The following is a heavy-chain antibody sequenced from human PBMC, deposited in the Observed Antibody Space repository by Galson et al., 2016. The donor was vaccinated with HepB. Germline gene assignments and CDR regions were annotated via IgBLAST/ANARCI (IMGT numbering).Heavy chain of an antibody. CDR1: GGTLSSYD. D-gene: IGHD6-6*01. CDR3: ARARIADRPNGPYYFDY. J-gene: IGHJ4*02. Sequence: SVKVSCKASGGTLSSYDISWVRQAPGQGLEWMGGIIPIFGTANYTQKFQGRVTITADESTSTAYMELSSLRSEDTAVYYCARARIADRPNGPYYFDYWGQGTLVTVSS. V-gene: IGHV1-69*13. CDR2: IIPIFGTA.